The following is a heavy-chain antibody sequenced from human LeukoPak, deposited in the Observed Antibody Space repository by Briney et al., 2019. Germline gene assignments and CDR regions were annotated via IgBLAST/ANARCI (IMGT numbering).Heavy chain of an antibody. CDR2: IIPIFGTA. CDR3: ANDGIGSSWYSREYFQH. J-gene: IGHJ1*01. CDR1: GGTFSSYA. V-gene: IGHV1-69*06. D-gene: IGHD6-13*01. Sequence: SVKVSCKASGGTFSSYAISWVRQAPGQGLEWMGGIIPIFGTANYAQKFQGRVTITADKSTSTAYMELSSLRSEDTAVYYCANDGIGSSWYSREYFQHWGQGTLVTVSS.